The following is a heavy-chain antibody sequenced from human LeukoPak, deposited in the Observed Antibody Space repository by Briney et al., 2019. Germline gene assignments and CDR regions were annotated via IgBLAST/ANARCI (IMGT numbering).Heavy chain of an antibody. Sequence: GGSLRLSCAVSGFTFRLYAMTWVRQAPGKGLEWVSTISGSGDYISYAASVKGRFTISRDNSKNTLHVQMNSLRAEDTAVYYCAKSSADYFYDSSGYYVDFDYWGQGTLVTVSS. CDR1: GFTFRLYA. V-gene: IGHV3-23*01. CDR2: ISGSGDYI. D-gene: IGHD3-22*01. CDR3: AKSSADYFYDSSGYYVDFDY. J-gene: IGHJ4*02.